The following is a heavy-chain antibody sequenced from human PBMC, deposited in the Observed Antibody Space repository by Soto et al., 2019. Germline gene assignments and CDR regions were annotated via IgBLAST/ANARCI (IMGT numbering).Heavy chain of an antibody. D-gene: IGHD3-3*01. CDR3: ARGLRPNTIFGVVIIPYYYYYYMDV. CDR2: MNPNSGNT. J-gene: IGHJ6*03. Sequence: GASVKVSCKASGYTFTSYDINWVRQATGQGLEWMGWMNPNSGNTGYAQKFQGRVTMTRNTSISTAYMELSSLRSEDTAVYYCARGLRPNTIFGVVIIPYYYYYYMDVWGKGTTVTVSS. V-gene: IGHV1-8*01. CDR1: GYTFTSYD.